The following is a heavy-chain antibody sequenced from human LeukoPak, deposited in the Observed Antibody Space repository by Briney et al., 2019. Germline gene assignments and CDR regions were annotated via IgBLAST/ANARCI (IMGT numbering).Heavy chain of an antibody. Sequence: PGGSLRLSCAASGFTFSSYVMKWVRQTPGKGLEWVSSISTSSSYIYYADSVKGRFTISRDNAKNSLYLQMNSLRAEDTAVYYCARDRLPVDYWGQGTLVTVSS. CDR3: ARDRLPVDY. CDR1: GFTFSSYV. J-gene: IGHJ4*02. CDR2: ISTSSSYI. V-gene: IGHV3-21*01.